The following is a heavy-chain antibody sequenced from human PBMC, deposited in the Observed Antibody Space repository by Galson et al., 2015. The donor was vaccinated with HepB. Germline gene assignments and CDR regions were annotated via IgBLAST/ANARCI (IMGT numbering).Heavy chain of an antibody. J-gene: IGHJ4*02. V-gene: IGHV3-30*18. CDR1: GFTFSSYG. D-gene: IGHD3-22*01. CDR3: AKVIDYYDSSPIFDY. Sequence: SLRLSCAASGFTFSSYGMHWVRQAPGKGLEWVAVISYDGSNKYYADSVKGRFTISRDNSKNTLYPQMNSLRAEDTAVYYCAKVIDYYDSSPIFDYWGQGTLVTVSS. CDR2: ISYDGSNK.